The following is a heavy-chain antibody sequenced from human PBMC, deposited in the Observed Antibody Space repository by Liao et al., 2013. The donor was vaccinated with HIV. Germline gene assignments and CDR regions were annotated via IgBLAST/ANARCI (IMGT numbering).Heavy chain of an antibody. CDR3: ATEGRGPTVPGGAFDI. CDR1: GDSISSGSHY. CDR2: ISGTGIT. J-gene: IGHJ3*02. D-gene: IGHD4-17*01. V-gene: IGHV4-61*02. Sequence: QVQLQESGPGLVKPSQTLSLACTVSGDSISSGSHYWTWIRQPAGRGLEWIGRISGTGITNYSPSLESRVTISVDTSKNTFSLRLTSVTAADTAVYYCATEGRGPTVPGGAFDIWGQGTMVTVSS.